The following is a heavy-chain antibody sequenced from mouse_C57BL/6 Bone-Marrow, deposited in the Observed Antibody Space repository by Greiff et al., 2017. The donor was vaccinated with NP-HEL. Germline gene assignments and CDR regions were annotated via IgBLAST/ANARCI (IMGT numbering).Heavy chain of an antibody. D-gene: IGHD2-3*01. CDR2: IDPETGGT. CDR3: SIYGGYSLYFDV. V-gene: IGHV1-15*01. CDR1: GYTFTDYE. Sequence: QVQLKESGAELVRPGASVTLSCKASGYTFTDYEMHWVKQTPVHGLEWIGAIDPETGGTAYNQKFKGKAILTADKSSSTAYMELRSLTSEDSAVYYCSIYGGYSLYFDVWGTGTTVTVSS. J-gene: IGHJ1*03.